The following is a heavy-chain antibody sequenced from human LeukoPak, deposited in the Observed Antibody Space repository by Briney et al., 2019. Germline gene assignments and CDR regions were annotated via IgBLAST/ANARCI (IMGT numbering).Heavy chain of an antibody. CDR2: ISSSSSYI. CDR3: AREIVVVTAATNHNWFDP. D-gene: IGHD2-21*02. CDR1: GFTFSSYS. V-gene: IGHV3-21*01. Sequence: GGSLRLSCAASGFTFSSYSMNWVRQAPGKGLEWVSSISSSSSYIYYADSVKGRFTIYRDNTKNSLYLQMNSLRAEDTAVYYCAREIVVVTAATNHNWFDPWGQGTLVTVSS. J-gene: IGHJ5*02.